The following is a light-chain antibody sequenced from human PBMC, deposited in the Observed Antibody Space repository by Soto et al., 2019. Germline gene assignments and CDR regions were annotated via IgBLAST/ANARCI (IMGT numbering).Light chain of an antibody. Sequence: QPVLTQPPSASASLGASVKLTCTLSRGHSSYAIAWHQQQPEKGPRYLMKLNSDGSHNKGDGIPDRFSGSSSGTERYLTISSLQSEDEADYYCQTWGTGIQVFGGGTQLTVL. J-gene: IGLJ2*01. CDR1: RGHSSYA. CDR3: QTWGTGIQV. CDR2: LNSDGSH. V-gene: IGLV4-69*02.